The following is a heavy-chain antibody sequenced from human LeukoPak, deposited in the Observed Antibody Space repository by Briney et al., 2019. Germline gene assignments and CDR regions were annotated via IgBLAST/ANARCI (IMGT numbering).Heavy chain of an antibody. V-gene: IGHV1-69*05. D-gene: IGHD2-2*01. CDR3: ARGHCSSTSCYPGNYYYYYYMDV. CDR2: IIPIFGTA. CDR1: GGTFSSYA. Sequence: EASVKVSCKASGGTFSSYAISWVRQAPGQGLEWMGGIIPIFGTANYAQKFQGRVTITTGESTSTVYMELSSLRSEDTAVYYCARGHCSSTSCYPGNYYYYYYMDVWGKGTTVTVSS. J-gene: IGHJ6*03.